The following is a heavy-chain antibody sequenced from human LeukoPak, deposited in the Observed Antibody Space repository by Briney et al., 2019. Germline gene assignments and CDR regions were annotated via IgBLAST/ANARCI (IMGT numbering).Heavy chain of an antibody. CDR1: GYTFTGYY. CDR2: INPNSGGT. J-gene: IGHJ4*02. Sequence: ASVKVSCKASGYTFTGYYIHWVRQAPGQGLEWMGWINPNSGGTKYAQKFQGRVTMTRGTSISTAYMELSRLTSDDMAVYYCARHLDSGKYYPFDYWGQGTLVTVSS. V-gene: IGHV1-2*02. D-gene: IGHD1-26*01. CDR3: ARHLDSGKYYPFDY.